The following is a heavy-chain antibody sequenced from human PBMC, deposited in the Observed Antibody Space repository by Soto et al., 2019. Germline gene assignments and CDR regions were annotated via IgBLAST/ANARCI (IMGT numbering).Heavy chain of an antibody. CDR2: MSYDGART. D-gene: IGHD4-17*01. Sequence: QVQLVESGGGVVQPGGSLSLSCATSGFTFTSFTMHWVRQAPGKGLEWIAVMSYDGARTDYADAVKGRFTISRDTSTNTLYLKMNNLRPEDTAMYYCARDRPYGDPNWFDPWGQGTLVTVSS. J-gene: IGHJ5*02. CDR3: ARDRPYGDPNWFDP. CDR1: GFTFTSFT. V-gene: IGHV3-30-3*01.